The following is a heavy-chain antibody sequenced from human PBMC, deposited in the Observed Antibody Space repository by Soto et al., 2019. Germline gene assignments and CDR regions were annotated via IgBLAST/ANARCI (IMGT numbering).Heavy chain of an antibody. V-gene: IGHV4-30-2*01. J-gene: IGHJ4*02. CDR3: ASYYYDSSGYPSYGDY. CDR2: IYHSGST. D-gene: IGHD3-22*01. Sequence: QLQLQESGSGLVKPSQTLSLTCAVSGGSISSGGYSWSWIRQPPGKGLEWIGYIYHSGSTYYNPSLQSRVTISVDRSKTQFSLKLSSVTAADTAVYYCASYYYDSSGYPSYGDYWGQGTLVTVSS. CDR1: GGSISSGGYS.